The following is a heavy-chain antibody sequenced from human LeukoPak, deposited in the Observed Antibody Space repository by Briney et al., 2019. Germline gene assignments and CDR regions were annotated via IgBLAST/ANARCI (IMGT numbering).Heavy chain of an antibody. CDR3: ARGGFLGDDYVWGSYRSFYYFDY. CDR1: GYTFTGCY. Sequence: ASVKVSCKASGYTFTGCYMHWVRQAPGQGLEWMGWINPNSGGTSYAQKFQGRVTMTRDTSISTAYMELSRLRSDDTAVYYCARGGFLGDDYVWGSYRSFYYFDYWGQGTLVTVSS. CDR2: INPNSGGT. D-gene: IGHD3-16*02. V-gene: IGHV1-2*02. J-gene: IGHJ4*02.